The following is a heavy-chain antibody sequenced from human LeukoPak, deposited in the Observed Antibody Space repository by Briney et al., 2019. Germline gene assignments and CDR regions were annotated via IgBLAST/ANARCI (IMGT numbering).Heavy chain of an antibody. CDR1: GFTFNIYA. D-gene: IGHD2-21*02. CDR2: ISGAGGTT. CDR3: VKDDYCGGDCRSPYYYGMDV. V-gene: IGHV3-23*01. Sequence: PGGALRLSCAASGFTFNIYAMIWVRQAPGKGREWVAAISGAGGTTYYADAVQGRFTISRDNSKNTLYLQMDSLRAEDTAIYYCVKDDYCGGDCRSPYYYGMDVWGQGTTVTVSS. J-gene: IGHJ6*02.